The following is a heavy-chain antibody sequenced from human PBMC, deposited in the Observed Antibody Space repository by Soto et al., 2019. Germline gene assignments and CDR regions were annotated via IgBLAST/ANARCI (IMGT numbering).Heavy chain of an antibody. Sequence: QVQLVESGGGVVQPGRSLRLSCAASGFSFNAFPMHWVRQAPGKGLEWVAGISFDGSYDYYADSVQGRFTISRDNSKNILYLEMNSLRAEDTAVFYCVRIPDPGDDAFDVWGQGTMVTVSS. CDR3: VRIPDPGDDAFDV. CDR2: ISFDGSYD. V-gene: IGHV3-30*04. J-gene: IGHJ3*01. CDR1: GFSFNAFP.